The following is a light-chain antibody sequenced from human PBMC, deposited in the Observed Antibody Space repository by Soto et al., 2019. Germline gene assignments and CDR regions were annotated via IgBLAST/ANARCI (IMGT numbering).Light chain of an antibody. V-gene: IGKV3-15*01. CDR1: QNIYSN. CDR3: QQYNNWPPWT. Sequence: EIVMTQSPATLSVSPGERAALSCRASQNIYSNLAWYQQKPGQAPRLLIYGASTRATGVPARFSGSGSGTEFTLTIGSLQSEDFAVYYCQQYNNWPPWTFGQGTKVEIK. CDR2: GAS. J-gene: IGKJ1*01.